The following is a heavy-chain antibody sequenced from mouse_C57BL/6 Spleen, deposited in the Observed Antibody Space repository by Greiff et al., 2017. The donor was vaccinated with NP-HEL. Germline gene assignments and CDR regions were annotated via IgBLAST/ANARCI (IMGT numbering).Heavy chain of an antibody. CDR1: GYSITSGYY. J-gene: IGHJ3*01. Sequence: EVQLQESGPGLVKPSQSLSLTCSVTGYSITSGYYWNWIRQFPGNKLEWMGYISYDGSNNYNPSLKNRISITRDTSKNQFFLKLNSVITEDTATYYCARDRGLTYPWFAYWGQGTLVTVSA. CDR2: ISYDGSN. D-gene: IGHD3-1*01. CDR3: ARDRGLTYPWFAY. V-gene: IGHV3-6*01.